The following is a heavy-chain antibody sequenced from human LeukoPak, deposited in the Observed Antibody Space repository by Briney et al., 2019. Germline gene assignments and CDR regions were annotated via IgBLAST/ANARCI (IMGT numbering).Heavy chain of an antibody. J-gene: IGHJ4*02. CDR3: AKGTTITSPFDY. D-gene: IGHD3-10*01. CDR2: ISDSDGST. V-gene: IGHV3-23*01. Sequence: PGGSLRLSCAASGFTFSSYAMSWVRQAPGKGLEWVSTISDSDGSTYYADSVKGRFTISRDNFKNTLYLEMNSLRAEDTAVYYCAKGTTITSPFDYWGQGTLVTVSS. CDR1: GFTFSSYA.